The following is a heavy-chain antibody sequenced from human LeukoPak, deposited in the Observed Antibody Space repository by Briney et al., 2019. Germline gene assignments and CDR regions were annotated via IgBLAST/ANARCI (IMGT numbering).Heavy chain of an antibody. CDR2: ILHDGSNK. Sequence: GGSLRLSCAASGFTFSSYGMHWARQAPGKGLDWVAVILHDGSNKYYADSVKGRFTISRDNAENTLYLQMNNLRADDTAVYYCAGGRLVATSKAVAIDYWGQGTLVTVSS. J-gene: IGHJ4*02. CDR1: GFTFSSYG. CDR3: AGGRLVATSKAVAIDY. D-gene: IGHD5-12*01. V-gene: IGHV3-33*03.